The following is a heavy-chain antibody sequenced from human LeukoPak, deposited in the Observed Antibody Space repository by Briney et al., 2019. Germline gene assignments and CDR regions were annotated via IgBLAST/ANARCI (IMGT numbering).Heavy chain of an antibody. CDR2: IYYSGST. Sequence: SETLSLTCAVSGGSISSSNWWSWVRQPPGKGLEWIGSIYYSGSTYYNPSLKSRVTISVDTSKNQFSLKLSSVTAADTAVYYCARVGTSYYYDSSGYYPDYWGQGTLVTVSS. V-gene: IGHV4-4*02. J-gene: IGHJ4*02. CDR3: ARVGTSYYYDSSGYYPDY. CDR1: GGSISSSNW. D-gene: IGHD3-22*01.